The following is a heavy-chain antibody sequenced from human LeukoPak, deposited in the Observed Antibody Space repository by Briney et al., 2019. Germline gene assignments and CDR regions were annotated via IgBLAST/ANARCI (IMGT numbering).Heavy chain of an antibody. D-gene: IGHD1-26*01. J-gene: IGHJ4*02. Sequence: GGSLRLSCAASGFTFSSYAIHWVRQAPGKGLEYVSSISSNGGSTYYANSVKGRFTISRDNSKNTLYLQMGSLRAEDMAVYYCARPGLIGYSGSHDPFFDYWGQGTLVTVSS. CDR2: ISSNGGST. V-gene: IGHV3-64*01. CDR3: ARPGLIGYSGSHDPFFDY. CDR1: GFTFSSYA.